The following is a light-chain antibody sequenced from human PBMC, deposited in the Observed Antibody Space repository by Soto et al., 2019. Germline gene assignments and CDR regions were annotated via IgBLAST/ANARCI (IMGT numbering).Light chain of an antibody. CDR1: QNIYTY. CDR3: QQIYRSPYT. CDR2: GAT. Sequence: DIQMTQSPSSLSASVGDRVTVTCRASQNIYTYLNWYQQKPGKATKLLIYGATSLQSGVPLIFSGGASRTDFTLTISSLQIEDFATYYWQQIYRSPYTFCQGTKLESK. J-gene: IGKJ2*01. V-gene: IGKV1-39*01.